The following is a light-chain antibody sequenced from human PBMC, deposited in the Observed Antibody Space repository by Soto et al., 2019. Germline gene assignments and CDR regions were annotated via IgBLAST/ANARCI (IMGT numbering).Light chain of an antibody. CDR1: QSVSSY. Sequence: EIVLTQSPATLSLSPGERATLSCRASQSVSSYLAWYQQKPGQAPRLLIYDASNRATGIPARFSGSGSGTDFTLTISSLEPEDFAAYYCQQRSNWPPGLTFGGGTKVEIK. CDR3: QQRSNWPPGLT. J-gene: IGKJ4*01. CDR2: DAS. V-gene: IGKV3-11*01.